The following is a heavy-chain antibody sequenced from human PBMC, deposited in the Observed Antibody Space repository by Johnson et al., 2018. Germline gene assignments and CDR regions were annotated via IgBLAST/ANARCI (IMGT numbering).Heavy chain of an antibody. Sequence: QVQLVQSGGGVVQPGRSLRLSCAASGFTFSSYAMHWVRQAPGKGLEWVAVISYDGSNKYYADSVKGRFTISRDNSKNTLYLQMNSLRAEDTAVYYCARDLHYDSSGYYGMDVWGQGTTVTVSS. J-gene: IGHJ6*02. CDR3: ARDLHYDSSGYYGMDV. CDR1: GFTFSSYA. V-gene: IGHV3-30*04. CDR2: ISYDGSNK. D-gene: IGHD3-22*01.